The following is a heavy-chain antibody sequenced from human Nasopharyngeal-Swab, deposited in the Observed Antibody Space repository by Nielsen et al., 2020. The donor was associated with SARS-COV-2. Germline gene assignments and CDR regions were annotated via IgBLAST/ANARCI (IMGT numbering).Heavy chain of an antibody. D-gene: IGHD2-15*01. CDR2: INHSGST. V-gene: IGHV4-34*01. CDR3: ARVLTRNLVVALVLDAFDI. Sequence: SETLSLTCAVYGGSFSGYYWSWIRQPPGKGLEWIGEINHSGSTNYNPSLKSRVTISVDTSKNQFSLKLSSVTAADTAVYYCARVLTRNLVVALVLDAFDIWGQGTMVTVSP. CDR1: GGSFSGYY. J-gene: IGHJ3*02.